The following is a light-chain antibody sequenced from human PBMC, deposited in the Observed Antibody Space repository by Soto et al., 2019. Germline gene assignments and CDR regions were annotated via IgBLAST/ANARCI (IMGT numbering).Light chain of an antibody. J-gene: IGKJ2*03. CDR3: QQTYSTLNS. CDR1: QSIRTS. V-gene: IGKV1-39*01. Sequence: DIQVPQSPSSLSASVGDRVTITCRASQSIRTSLNWYQQRPGKPPKLLIHTASTLQSGVPSRFSGSGAGTDFTLTISSLQPEDFATYYCQQTYSTLNSFGQGTKLEIK. CDR2: TAS.